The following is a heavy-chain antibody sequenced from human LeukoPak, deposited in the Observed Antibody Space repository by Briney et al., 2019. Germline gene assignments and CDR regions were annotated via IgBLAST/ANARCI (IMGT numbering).Heavy chain of an antibody. D-gene: IGHD3-9*01. CDR3: AKDLRYFGGGNWFDP. V-gene: IGHV3-23*01. J-gene: IGHJ5*02. CDR1: GFSFSSYA. CDR2: ISGSGGST. Sequence: GGSLRLSCAASGFSFSSYAMSWVRQAPGKGLEWVSAISGSGGSTYYADSVKGRFTISRDNSKNTLYLQMNSLRAEDTAVYYCAKDLRYFGGGNWFDPWGQGALVTVSS.